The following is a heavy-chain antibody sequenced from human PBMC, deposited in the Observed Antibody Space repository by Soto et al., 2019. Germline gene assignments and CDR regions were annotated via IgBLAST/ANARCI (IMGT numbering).Heavy chain of an antibody. Sequence: EVQLLESGGGLVQPGGSLRLSCAASGFTFSSYAMSWVRQAPGKGLEWVSAISGSGGSTYYADSVKGRLTISRDNSKNTLYLQMNSLRAEDTAVYYCAKDKGNDFWSGYPPSPFDYWGQGTLVTVSS. D-gene: IGHD3-3*01. J-gene: IGHJ4*02. CDR2: ISGSGGST. CDR3: AKDKGNDFWSGYPPSPFDY. V-gene: IGHV3-23*01. CDR1: GFTFSSYA.